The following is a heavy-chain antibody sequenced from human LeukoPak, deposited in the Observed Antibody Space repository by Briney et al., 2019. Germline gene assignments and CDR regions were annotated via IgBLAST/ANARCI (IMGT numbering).Heavy chain of an antibody. V-gene: IGHV4-31*03. J-gene: IGHJ2*01. D-gene: IGHD5-24*01. CDR2: IYYSGST. Sequence: MPSQTLSLTCTVSGGSISSGGYYWSWIRQHPGKGLEWIGYIYYSGSTYYNPSLKSRVTISVDTSKNQFSLKLSSVTAADTAVYYCARDRERYFDLWGRGTLVTVSS. CDR1: GGSISSGGYY. CDR3: ARDRERYFDL.